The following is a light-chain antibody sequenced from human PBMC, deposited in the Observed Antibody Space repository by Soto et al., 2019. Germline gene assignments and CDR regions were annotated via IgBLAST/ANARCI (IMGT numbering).Light chain of an antibody. J-gene: IGKJ1*01. V-gene: IGKV3-20*01. CDR1: QSVSSTY. CDR3: QQYHTSPLT. Sequence: EIVLTQSPGTLSLSPGARATFSCMASQSVSSTYLAWYQQKRGQAPRRLIYGASIRATGIPDRFSGSGSGTDFTLTISRLEPEDFALYYCQQYHTSPLTFGQGTKVDIK. CDR2: GAS.